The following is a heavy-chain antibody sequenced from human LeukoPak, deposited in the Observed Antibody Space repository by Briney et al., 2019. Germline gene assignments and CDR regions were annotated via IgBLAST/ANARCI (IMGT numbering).Heavy chain of an antibody. Sequence: GGSLRLSCAASGFTFSNYWINWVRQAPGKGLEWVANINQDGSEKYYVDSVKGRFTISRDNAKTSLYLQMNSLRAEDTAVYYCARAGSNSWYSGGLDYWGQGTLVTVSS. J-gene: IGHJ4*02. CDR3: ARAGSNSWYSGGLDY. CDR1: GFTFSNYW. CDR2: INQDGSEK. V-gene: IGHV3-7*01. D-gene: IGHD6-13*01.